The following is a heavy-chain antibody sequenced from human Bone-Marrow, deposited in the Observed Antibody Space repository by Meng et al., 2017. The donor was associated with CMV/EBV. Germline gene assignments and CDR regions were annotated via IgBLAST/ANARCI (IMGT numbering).Heavy chain of an antibody. J-gene: IGHJ3*02. CDR2: ISSSGSTI. CDR3: VSYGGNPIFRAFDI. D-gene: IGHD4-23*01. CDR1: GFTFSSYS. Sequence: GGSLRLSCAASGFTFSSYSMNWVRQAPGKGLEWVSYISSSGSTIYYADSVKGRFTISRDNAKNSLYLQMNSLRAEDTAVYYCVSYGGNPIFRAFDIWGQGTMVTVSS. V-gene: IGHV3-48*04.